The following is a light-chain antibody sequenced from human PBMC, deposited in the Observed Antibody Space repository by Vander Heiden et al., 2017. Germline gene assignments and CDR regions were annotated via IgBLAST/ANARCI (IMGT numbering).Light chain of an antibody. CDR3: QQSDNTPQT. Sequence: DIQMTQSPSSLSASVGDRVTITCRASQSIRNYLNWYQQKPQKAPKLLIFAASSLQSGVPSRFSGSGSGTDFTLTISSLQPEDSATYYCQQSDNTPQTFGQGTKVEIK. J-gene: IGKJ1*01. CDR2: AAS. V-gene: IGKV1-39*01. CDR1: QSIRNY.